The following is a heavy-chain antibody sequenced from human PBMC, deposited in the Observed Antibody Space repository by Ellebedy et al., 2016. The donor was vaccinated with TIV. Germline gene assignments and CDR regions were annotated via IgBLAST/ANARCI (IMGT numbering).Heavy chain of an antibody. J-gene: IGHJ5*02. CDR1: GFNLRSYW. CDR2: IRQEGDEI. D-gene: IGHD4-17*01. CDR3: ARRASYGDYAVQVNPWFDP. Sequence: GGSLRLSCAASGFNLRSYWMTWVRQAPGKGLEWVAKIRQEGDEIYYVESVKGRFTISRDNAKNSPFLQMNSLRVEDTAVYYCARRASYGDYAVQVNPWFDPWGQGTLVTVSS. V-gene: IGHV3-7*01.